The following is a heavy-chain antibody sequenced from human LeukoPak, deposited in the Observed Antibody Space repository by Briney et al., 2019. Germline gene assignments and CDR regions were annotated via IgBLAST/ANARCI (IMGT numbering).Heavy chain of an antibody. Sequence: GGSLRLSCAASGFTFSHAWMSWVRQAPGKGLEWVSYISSSGSTIYYADSVKGRFTISRDNAKNSLYLQMNSLRAEDTAVYYCARDNPLLLYYYYMDVWGKGTTVTISS. CDR1: GFTFSHAW. CDR2: ISSSGSTI. V-gene: IGHV3-11*04. CDR3: ARDNPLLLYYYYMDV. J-gene: IGHJ6*03. D-gene: IGHD3-10*01.